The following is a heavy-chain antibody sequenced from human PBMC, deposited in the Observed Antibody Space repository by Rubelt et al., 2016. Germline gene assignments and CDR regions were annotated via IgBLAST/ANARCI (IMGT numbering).Heavy chain of an antibody. CDR2: IYYSGST. D-gene: IGHD4-17*01. J-gene: IGHJ4*02. V-gene: IGHV4-59*12. CDR3: ARGLLDYGDYYFDY. Sequence: QVQLQESGPGLVKPSETLSLTCTVSGGSISSYYWSWIRQPPGKGLEWIGYIYYSGSTNYNPSLKSRVTISVDTSKNQFSRKLSSVTAADTAVYYCARGLLDYGDYYFDYWGQGTLVTVSS. CDR1: GGSISSYY.